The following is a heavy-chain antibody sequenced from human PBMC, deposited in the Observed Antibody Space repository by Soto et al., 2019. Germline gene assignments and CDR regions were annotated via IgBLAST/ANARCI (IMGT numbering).Heavy chain of an antibody. CDR2: IYYSGST. CDR3: ARPWTMPLCRDF. Sequence: PSETLSLTCTVSGGSISSYYWSWIRQPPGKGLEWIGYIYYSGSTNYNPSLKSRVTISVDTSKNQFSLKLSSVTAADTAVYYCARPWTMPLCRDFWGQGTTVTVSS. J-gene: IGHJ6*02. V-gene: IGHV4-59*08. D-gene: IGHD2-2*01. CDR1: GGSISSYY.